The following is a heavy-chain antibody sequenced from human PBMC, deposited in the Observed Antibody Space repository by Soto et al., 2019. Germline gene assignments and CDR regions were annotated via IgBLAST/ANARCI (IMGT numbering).Heavy chain of an antibody. CDR2: IYHSGST. CDR3: ATAAAGTDYYYGMDV. CDR1: SGSISSSNC. Sequence: SETLSLTYAVSSGSISSSNCWSWFRQTPGKGLEWIGEIYHSGSTNYNPSLKSRVTISVDKSKNQFSLKLSSVTAADTAVYYCATAAAGTDYYYGMDVWGQGTTVT. J-gene: IGHJ6*02. D-gene: IGHD6-13*01. V-gene: IGHV4-4*02.